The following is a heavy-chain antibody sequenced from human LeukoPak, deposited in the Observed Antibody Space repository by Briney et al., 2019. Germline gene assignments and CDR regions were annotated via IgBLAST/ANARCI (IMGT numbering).Heavy chain of an antibody. J-gene: IGHJ4*02. Sequence: ASVKVSCKASGYTFTGYYMHWVRQAPGQGLEWMGWINPNSGGTNYAQKFQGRVTMTTDTSTSTAYMELRSLRSDDTAVYYCASGVAGTESFDYWGQGTLVTVSS. CDR2: INPNSGGT. CDR1: GYTFTGYY. V-gene: IGHV1-2*02. D-gene: IGHD6-19*01. CDR3: ASGVAGTESFDY.